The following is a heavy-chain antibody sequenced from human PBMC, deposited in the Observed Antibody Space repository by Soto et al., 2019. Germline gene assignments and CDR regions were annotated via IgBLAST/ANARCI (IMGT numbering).Heavy chain of an antibody. J-gene: IGHJ2*01. CDR1: GGSISSGGYS. CDR2: IYHSGST. D-gene: IGHD3-3*01. CDR3: ARGRYDFWSGYSYWYFDL. V-gene: IGHV4-30-2*01. Sequence: QLQLQESGSGLVKPSQTLSLTCAVSGGSISSGGYSWSWIRQPPGKGLEWIGYIYHSGSTYYNPSLKSRVTISVDRSTNQFSLKLSSVTAADTAVYYCARGRYDFWSGYSYWYFDLWGRGTLVTVSS.